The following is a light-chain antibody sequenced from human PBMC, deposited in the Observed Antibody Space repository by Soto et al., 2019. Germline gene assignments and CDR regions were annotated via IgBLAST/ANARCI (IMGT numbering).Light chain of an antibody. J-gene: IGKJ1*01. Sequence: DIQMTQTQSSLSASVGDRVTLPXXASQSISYYLNWYQQKPGRAPRLLIYTTSSLQSGVPSKFSGSASGTDFTLTISSLQPEDFATYYCQQSYSTPWTFGQGTEVDI. CDR1: QSISYY. V-gene: IGKV1-39*01. CDR3: QQSYSTPWT. CDR2: TTS.